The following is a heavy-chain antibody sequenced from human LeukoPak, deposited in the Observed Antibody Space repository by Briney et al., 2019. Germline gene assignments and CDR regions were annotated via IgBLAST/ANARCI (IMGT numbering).Heavy chain of an antibody. Sequence: PSETLSLTCTISGGSIRSTYWNWIRQPAGRGFEWLGRIYTTGHTKYNPSLKSRVTVSVDTSKNQFSLSLTSMTAADTAVYYCARELDISWYYFDLWGQGIPVTVSS. CDR2: IYTTGHT. J-gene: IGHJ4*02. CDR1: GGSIRSTY. V-gene: IGHV4-4*07. D-gene: IGHD6-13*01. CDR3: ARELDISWYYFDL.